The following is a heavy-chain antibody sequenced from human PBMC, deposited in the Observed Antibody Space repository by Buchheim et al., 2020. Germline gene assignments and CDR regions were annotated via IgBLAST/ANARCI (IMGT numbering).Heavy chain of an antibody. CDR2: ILYDGSNK. CDR1: GFTFSSYG. V-gene: IGHV3-30*18. CDR3: AKVISGSSRGDY. D-gene: IGHD1-26*01. Sequence: QVQLVESGGGVVQPGRSLRLSCAASGFTFSSYGMHWVRQAPGKGLEWVAVILYDGSNKYYADSVKGRFTISRDNSKNTLYLQMNSLRAEDTAVYYCAKVISGSSRGDYWGQGTL. J-gene: IGHJ4*02.